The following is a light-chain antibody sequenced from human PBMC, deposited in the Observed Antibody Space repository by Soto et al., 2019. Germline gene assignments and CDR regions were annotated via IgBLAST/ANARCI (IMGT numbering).Light chain of an antibody. CDR2: LEGSGSD. V-gene: IGLV4-60*02. CDR1: SGHSSYI. J-gene: IGLJ3*02. Sequence: QSVLTQSSSASASLGSSVKLTCTLSSGHSSYIIAWHQQQPGQAPRYLRELEGSGSDNKGSGVPDRFSGSSSGADRYLTISNLQFEDEADYYCETWDSNTHTVFGGGTKLTVL. CDR3: ETWDSNTHTV.